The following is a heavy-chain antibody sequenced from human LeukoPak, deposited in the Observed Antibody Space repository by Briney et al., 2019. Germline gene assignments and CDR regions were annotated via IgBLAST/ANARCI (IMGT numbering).Heavy chain of an antibody. V-gene: IGHV5-51*01. D-gene: IGHD6-13*01. CDR1: GYTFTSYW. CDR2: ISPGDSNT. Sequence: GESLKISCKASGYTFTSYWVAWVRQMPGKGLEWMGIISPGDSNTRYSPSFQGQVTISADKSISTAYLQWSSLKASDTAMYYCAITGYSSSWFWFDPWGQGTLVTVSS. CDR3: AITGYSSSWFWFDP. J-gene: IGHJ5*02.